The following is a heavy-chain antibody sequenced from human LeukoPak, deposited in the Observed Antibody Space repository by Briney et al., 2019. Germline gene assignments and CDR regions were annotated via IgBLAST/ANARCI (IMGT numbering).Heavy chain of an antibody. D-gene: IGHD6-19*01. J-gene: IGHJ6*02. Sequence: GGPLRLSCAASGFTFSSYGMHWVRQAPGKGLEWVAVIWYDGSNKYYADSVKGRFTISRDNSKNTLYLQMNSLRAEDTAVYYCAREGRGSGWYEYYYYGMDGWGQGTTGTVSS. V-gene: IGHV3-33*01. CDR2: IWYDGSNK. CDR1: GFTFSSYG. CDR3: AREGRGSGWYEYYYYGMDG.